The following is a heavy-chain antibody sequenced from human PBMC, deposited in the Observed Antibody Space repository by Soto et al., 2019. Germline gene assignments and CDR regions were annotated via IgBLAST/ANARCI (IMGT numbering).Heavy chain of an antibody. J-gene: IGHJ4*02. CDR2: ISGSGIYT. Sequence: EVQLVESGGGLVKPGGSLRLSCAASGFTFNNYNINWVRQAPGKGLEWVSFISGSGIYTYYADSVKGRFTISRDNAKNSVYLQMNSLRAEDTGMYYGGSDIWGVSSGYYLRTEFDCRGQGTLVTVSS. CDR1: GFTFNNYN. D-gene: IGHD3-22*01. CDR3: GSDIWGVSSGYYLRTEFDC. V-gene: IGHV3-21*01.